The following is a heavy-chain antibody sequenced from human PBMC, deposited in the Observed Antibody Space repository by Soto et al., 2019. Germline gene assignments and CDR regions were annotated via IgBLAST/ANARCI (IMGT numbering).Heavy chain of an antibody. J-gene: IGHJ4*02. D-gene: IGHD3-16*01. CDR2: ISSSGGTT. CDR3: ALEYSYACDY. CDR1: GFTFSSFA. Sequence: EVQLLESGGGLVQPGGSLRLSCAVSGFTFSSFAMSWVRQAPGKGLEWVSVISSSGGTTYYTDSVKGRFTISRDNSKNTLYLQMNSLRAEDTAVSYCALEYSYACDYWGQGTLVTVSS. V-gene: IGHV3-23*01.